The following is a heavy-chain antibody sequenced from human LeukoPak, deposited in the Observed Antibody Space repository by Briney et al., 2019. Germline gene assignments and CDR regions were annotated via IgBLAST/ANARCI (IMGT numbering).Heavy chain of an antibody. CDR2: INPNSGGT. V-gene: IGHV1-2*02. CDR1: VYTFTFYY. Sequence: GASVTVSFMSSVYTFTFYYMHWVRQAPGQGLEWMGGINPNSGGTDYAQKFQGRVTMTRDTSISTAYMELSRLRSDDTAVYYCARVVTIFGVANRGYYFDYWGQGTLVTVSS. D-gene: IGHD3-3*01. CDR3: ARVVTIFGVANRGYYFDY. J-gene: IGHJ4*02.